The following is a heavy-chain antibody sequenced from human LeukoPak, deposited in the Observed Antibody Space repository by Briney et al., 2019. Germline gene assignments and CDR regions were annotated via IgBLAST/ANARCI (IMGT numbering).Heavy chain of an antibody. CDR2: ISGSGGST. D-gene: IGHD2-2*02. V-gene: IGHV3-23*01. CDR1: GFTFSSYA. CDR3: AKAPPTTYCSSTGCYTKDTFYYYYMDV. J-gene: IGHJ6*03. Sequence: GGSLRLSCAASGFTFSSYAMSWVRQAPGKGLEWVSSISGSGGSTLFRVSVKGRFTISRDNSKNTLYLQMNSLRAEDTAVYYCAKAPPTTYCSSTGCYTKDTFYYYYMDVWGKGTTVTVSS.